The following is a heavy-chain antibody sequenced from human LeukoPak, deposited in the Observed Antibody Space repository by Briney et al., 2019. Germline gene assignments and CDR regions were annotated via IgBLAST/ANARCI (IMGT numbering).Heavy chain of an antibody. D-gene: IGHD3-10*02. CDR2: ISAYNSNT. Sequence: SVNVSCKSSGYTFTSYGISGVRPPAAQGVAWMGWISAYNSNTQYAQKLQGRVTMTTDTSTRTAYMELRSVRSDDTAVYYSARLGGMFPRSVIDYWRQGTLATVSS. V-gene: IGHV1-18*01. J-gene: IGHJ4*02. CDR3: ARLGGMFPRSVIDY. CDR1: GYTFTSYG.